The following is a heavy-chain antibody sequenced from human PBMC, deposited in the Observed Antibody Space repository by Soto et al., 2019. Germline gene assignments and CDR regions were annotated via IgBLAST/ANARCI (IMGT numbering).Heavy chain of an antibody. CDR1: GFTFSDYY. D-gene: IGHD3-3*02. CDR3: ARGDYRAFLTYYYYYYMDV. Sequence: GGSLRLSCAASGFTFSDYYMSWIRQAPGKGLEWVSYISSSGSTIYYADSVKGRFTISRDNAKNSLYLQMNSLRAEDTAVYYCARGDYRAFLTYYYYYYMDVWGKGTTVTVSS. V-gene: IGHV3-11*01. CDR2: ISSSGSTI. J-gene: IGHJ6*03.